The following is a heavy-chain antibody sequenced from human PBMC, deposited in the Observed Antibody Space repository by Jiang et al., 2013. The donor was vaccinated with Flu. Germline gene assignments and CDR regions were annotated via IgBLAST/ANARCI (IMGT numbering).Heavy chain of an antibody. J-gene: IGHJ4*02. CDR3: ARMRPGGLTHFDF. V-gene: IGHV2-70*04. Sequence: KPTQTLTLTCTFSGFSLTTSGMRVNWIRQPPGKALEWLARVDWDDEKFYSTSLETRLTISKDTSKNXVVLTVTNVDPEDTATYYCARMRPGGLTHFDFWGQGTLVTVSS. CDR1: GFSLTTSGMR. CDR2: VDWDDEK. D-gene: IGHD3/OR15-3a*01.